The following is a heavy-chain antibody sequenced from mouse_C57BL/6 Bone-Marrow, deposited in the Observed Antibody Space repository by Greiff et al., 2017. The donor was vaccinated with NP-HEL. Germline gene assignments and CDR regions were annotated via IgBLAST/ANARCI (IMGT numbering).Heavy chain of an antibody. CDR3: ARETAQKTFDY. V-gene: IGHV1-80*01. J-gene: IGHJ2*01. D-gene: IGHD3-2*02. Sequence: VQRVESGAELVKPGASVKISCKASGYAFSSYWMNWVKQRPGKGLEWIGQIYPGDGDTNYNGKFKGKATLTADKSSSTAYMQLSSLTSEDSAVYFCARETAQKTFDYWGQGTTLTVSS. CDR2: IYPGDGDT. CDR1: GYAFSSYW.